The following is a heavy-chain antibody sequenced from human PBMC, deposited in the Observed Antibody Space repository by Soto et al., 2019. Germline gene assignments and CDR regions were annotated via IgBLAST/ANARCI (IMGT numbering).Heavy chain of an antibody. V-gene: IGHV1-69*13. D-gene: IGHD6-13*01. CDR3: ARVMGIAAPFDY. J-gene: IGHJ4*02. CDR1: GGTFSSYA. Sequence: GASVKVSCKASGGTFSSYAISWVRQAPGQGLEWMGGIIPIFGTANYAQKFQGRVTITADESTSTAYMELSSLRSEDTAVYYCARVMGIAAPFDYWGQGTLVTVSS. CDR2: IIPIFGTA.